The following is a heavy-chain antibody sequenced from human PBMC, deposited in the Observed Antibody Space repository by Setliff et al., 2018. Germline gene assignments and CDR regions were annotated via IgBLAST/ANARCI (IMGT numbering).Heavy chain of an antibody. CDR3: ASDRMVGGVIGGGGGPLYYYYGMDV. V-gene: IGHV4-30-4*08. Sequence: SETLSLTCTVSGGSISSGDYYWSWIRQPPGKGLQWIGYIYYSGSTYYNPSLKSRVAISVDTSKNQFSLKLSSVTAADTAVYDWASDRMVGGVIGGGGGPLYYYYGMDVWGQGTTVTVSS. CDR1: GGSISSGDYY. J-gene: IGHJ6*02. CDR2: IYYSGST. D-gene: IGHD3-10*01.